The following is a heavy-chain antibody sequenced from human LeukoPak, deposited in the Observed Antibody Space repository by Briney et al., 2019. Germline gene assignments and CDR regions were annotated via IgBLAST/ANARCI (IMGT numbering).Heavy chain of an antibody. V-gene: IGHV3-21*04. CDR1: GFTFSSYS. D-gene: IGHD3-22*01. CDR2: ISSSSSYI. J-gene: IGHJ4*02. Sequence: GGSLRLSCAASGFTFSSYSMNWVRQAPGKGLEWVSSISSSSSYIYYADSVKGRFTISRDNAKNSLYLQMNSLRAEDTALYYCAKVNGYYGGYYFDYWGQGTLVTVSS. CDR3: AKVNGYYGGYYFDY.